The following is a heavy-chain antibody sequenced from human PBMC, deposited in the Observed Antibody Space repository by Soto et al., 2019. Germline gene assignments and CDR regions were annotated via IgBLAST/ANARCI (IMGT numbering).Heavy chain of an antibody. CDR1: GFPFSAYW. D-gene: IGHD3-10*01. CDR2: SNSDASST. Sequence: EVQLVESGGGLVQPGGSLILSCTASGFPFSAYWMHWVRQAPGKGLVWISRSNSDASSTTYADSVKGRFTISRDNAENTMFLQMSSLRVDDTAVYYCARGYYGSEGTEYFQHWGRGTLVTVSS. J-gene: IGHJ1*01. CDR3: ARGYYGSEGTEYFQH. V-gene: IGHV3-74*03.